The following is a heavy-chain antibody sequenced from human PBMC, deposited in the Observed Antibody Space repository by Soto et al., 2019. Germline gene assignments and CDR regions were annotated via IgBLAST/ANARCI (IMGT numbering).Heavy chain of an antibody. V-gene: IGHV1-46*01. Sequence: RASGKVSCKPSGNTFSNSYMHWVRQAPGQGLEWMGIINPTGGGRTTYAQTFQGRLTVTRDTSTSTVYMELSSLRAEDTAVYYCARDIGTYRGGIPRYYYYGMDVWGQGTTVTVSS. J-gene: IGHJ6*02. CDR3: ARDIGTYRGGIPRYYYYGMDV. D-gene: IGHD3-10*01. CDR2: INPTGGGRT. CDR1: GNTFSNSY.